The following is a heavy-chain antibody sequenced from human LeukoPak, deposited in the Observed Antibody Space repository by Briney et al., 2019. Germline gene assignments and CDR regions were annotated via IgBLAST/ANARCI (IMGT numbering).Heavy chain of an antibody. CDR3: ATETNGRHYDY. D-gene: IGHD1-14*01. CDR1: GLTFSTSG. Sequence: GGSLRLSCTTSGLTFSTSGFNWVRQAPGKGLEWVASIGPTGFDRYHADSIKGRFTISRDNADNFLYLQMDSLRAEDTAVYYCATETNGRHYDYWGQGTLLTVSS. J-gene: IGHJ4*02. V-gene: IGHV3-21*06. CDR2: IGPTGFDR.